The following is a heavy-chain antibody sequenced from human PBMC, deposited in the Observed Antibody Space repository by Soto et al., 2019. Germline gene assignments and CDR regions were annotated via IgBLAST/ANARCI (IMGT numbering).Heavy chain of an antibody. CDR1: GGSISSYY. D-gene: IGHD3-16*01. Sequence: SETLSLTCTVSGGSISSYYWSWIRQPPGKGLEWIGYIYYSGSTNYNPSLKSRVTIPVDTSKNQFSLKLSSVTAADTALYYCAIQDGGVVYWGQGTLVTVSS. CDR2: IYYSGST. V-gene: IGHV4-59*01. J-gene: IGHJ4*02. CDR3: AIQDGGVVY.